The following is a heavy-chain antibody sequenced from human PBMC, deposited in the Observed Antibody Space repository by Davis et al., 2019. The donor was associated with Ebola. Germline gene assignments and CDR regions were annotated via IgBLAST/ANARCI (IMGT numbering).Heavy chain of an antibody. V-gene: IGHV4-59*12. CDR1: GGSISSYY. D-gene: IGHD3-10*01. CDR2: IYYSGST. Sequence: PSETLSLTCTVSGGSISSYYWSWIRQPPGKGLEWIGYIYYSGSTNYNPSLKSRVTISVDTSKNQFSLKLSSVTAADTAVYYCARARRYYYGSGSYVPWGQGTLVTVSS. CDR3: ARARRYYYGSGSYVP. J-gene: IGHJ5*02.